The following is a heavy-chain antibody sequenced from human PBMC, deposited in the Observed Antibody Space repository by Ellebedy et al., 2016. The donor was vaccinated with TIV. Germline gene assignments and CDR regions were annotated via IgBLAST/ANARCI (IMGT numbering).Heavy chain of an antibody. J-gene: IGHJ4*02. CDR2: ISAYNGNT. Sequence: AASVKVSCKASGYTFTSYGINWVRQAPRQGLEWMGWISAYNGNTNYAQKLQGRVTMTTDTSTSTAYMELRSLRSDDTAVYYCARVSFGSYDYYDSSGYYSYYFDYWGQGTLVTVSS. V-gene: IGHV1-18*01. CDR1: GYTFTSYG. D-gene: IGHD3-22*01. CDR3: ARVSFGSYDYYDSSGYYSYYFDY.